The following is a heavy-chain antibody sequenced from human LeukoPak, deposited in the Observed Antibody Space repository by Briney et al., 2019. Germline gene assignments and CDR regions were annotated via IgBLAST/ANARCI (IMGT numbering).Heavy chain of an antibody. Sequence: GGSLRLSCAVSGFTLSSSWMTWVRQAPGKGLEWVANIKQDGSEKYYVDSVKGRFTISRDNAKNSLYLQMNSLRAEDTAVYYCARVIYYYDSSGSPLPAFDIWGQGTMVTVSS. CDR1: GFTLSSSW. CDR2: IKQDGSEK. J-gene: IGHJ3*02. V-gene: IGHV3-7*04. D-gene: IGHD3-22*01. CDR3: ARVIYYYDSSGSPLPAFDI.